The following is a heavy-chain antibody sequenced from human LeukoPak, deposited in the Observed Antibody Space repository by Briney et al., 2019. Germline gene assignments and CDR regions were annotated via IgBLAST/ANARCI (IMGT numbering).Heavy chain of an antibody. CDR1: GGSISSGDYY. CDR3: ARKPQSYYDSNGYYYSLQAAFDI. J-gene: IGHJ3*02. Sequence: SETLSLTCTVSGGSISSGDYYWGWIREPPGKGLEWIGYIYFSGSTYYNPSLKSRVTISVDTSKNQFSLKLSSVTAADTAVYYCARKPQSYYDSNGYYYSLQAAFDIWGQGTMVTVSS. CDR2: IYFSGST. V-gene: IGHV4-30-4*01. D-gene: IGHD3-22*01.